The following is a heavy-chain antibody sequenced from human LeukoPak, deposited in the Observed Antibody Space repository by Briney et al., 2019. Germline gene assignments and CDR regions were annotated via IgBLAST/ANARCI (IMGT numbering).Heavy chain of an antibody. J-gene: IGHJ4*02. D-gene: IGHD3-9*01. V-gene: IGHV3-30*04. CDR2: ISYDGSNK. Sequence: GGSLRLSCAASGFTFSSYAMHWVRQAPGEGLEWVAVISYDGSNKYYADSVKGRFTISRDNSKNTLYLQMNSLRAEDTAVYYCARPPYYDILTGYTDLWGYFDYWGQGTLVTVSS. CDR3: ARPPYYDILTGYTDLWGYFDY. CDR1: GFTFSSYA.